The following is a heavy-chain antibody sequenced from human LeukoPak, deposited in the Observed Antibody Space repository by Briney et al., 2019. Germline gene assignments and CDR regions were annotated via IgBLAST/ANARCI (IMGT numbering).Heavy chain of an antibody. V-gene: IGHV1-24*01. D-gene: IGHD1-26*01. CDR2: FDPEHREA. J-gene: IGHJ4*02. CDR3: AAGGIYSLLDY. CDR1: GYSLTDLS. Sequence: ASVKVSCKVSGYSLTDLSMHWVRQASGNGLEWMGGFDPEHREAIYAQKFQGRVSMTEDTSTDTAYMELSSLRSEDTAVYYCAAGGIYSLLDYWGQGTLVTVSS.